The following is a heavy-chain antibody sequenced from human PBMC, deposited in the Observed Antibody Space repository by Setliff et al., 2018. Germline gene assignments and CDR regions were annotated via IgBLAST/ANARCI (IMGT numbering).Heavy chain of an antibody. V-gene: IGHV1-69*05. J-gene: IGHJ4*02. D-gene: IGHD1-1*01. CDR2: IIPIFGTT. Sequence: SVKVSCKASGGTFSSYDISWVRQAPGQGLEWMGGIIPIFGTTNYAQRFQGRVTIITDESTSTAYMELSSLRTEDTAVYYCARGRKYRAVYFFDYWGQGALVTVSS. CDR1: GGTFSSYD. CDR3: ARGRKYRAVYFFDY.